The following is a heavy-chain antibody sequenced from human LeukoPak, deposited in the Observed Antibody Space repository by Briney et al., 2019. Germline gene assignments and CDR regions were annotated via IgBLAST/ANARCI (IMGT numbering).Heavy chain of an antibody. CDR3: ARNKAAAGTSAYFDY. CDR2: ISSSSSYI. D-gene: IGHD6-13*01. J-gene: IGHJ4*02. V-gene: IGHV3-21*01. CDR1: GFTFSSYS. Sequence: GGSLRLSCAASGFTFSSYSMNWVRQAPGKGLEWVSSISSSSSYIYYADSVKGRFTISRDNAENSLYLQMNSLRAEDTAVYYCARNKAAAGTSAYFDYWGQGTLVTVSS.